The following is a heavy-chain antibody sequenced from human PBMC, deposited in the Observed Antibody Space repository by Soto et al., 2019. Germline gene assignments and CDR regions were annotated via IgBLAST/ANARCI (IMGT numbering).Heavy chain of an antibody. CDR2: INPNSGGA. CDR1: GYTFTGYY. Sequence: ASVKVSCKASGYTFTGYYMRWVRQAPGQGLEWMGWINPNSGGANYAQKFQGWVTMTRDTSISTAYMELSRLRSDDTAVYYCARAKRDTAMMLEYYYYYGMDVWGQGTTVTVSS. CDR3: ARAKRDTAMMLEYYYYYGMDV. V-gene: IGHV1-2*04. J-gene: IGHJ6*02. D-gene: IGHD5-18*01.